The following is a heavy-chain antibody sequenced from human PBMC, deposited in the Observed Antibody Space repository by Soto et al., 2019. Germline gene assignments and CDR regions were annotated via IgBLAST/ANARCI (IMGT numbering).Heavy chain of an antibody. V-gene: IGHV1-18*01. J-gene: IGHJ5*02. CDR1: GYIFTSYG. CDR2: ISAYNGNT. CDR3: ARDRYYDFWSGYSRWFDP. D-gene: IGHD3-3*01. Sequence: ASVKVSCKASGYIFTSYGISWVRQAPGQGLEWMGWISAYNGNTNYAQKLQGRVTMTTDTSTSTAYMELRSLRSDDTAVYYCARDRYYDFWSGYSRWFDPWGQGTLVTVSS.